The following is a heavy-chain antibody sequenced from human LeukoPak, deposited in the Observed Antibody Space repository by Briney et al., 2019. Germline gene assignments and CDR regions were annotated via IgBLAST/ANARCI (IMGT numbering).Heavy chain of an antibody. D-gene: IGHD6-19*01. Sequence: ASVKVSCKASGYTFTGYYMHWVRQDPGQGLEWMGWINPNSGGTNYAQKFQGRVTMTRDTSISTAYMELSRLSSDDTAVYYCARALIAVAARYNWFDPWGQGTLVTVSS. V-gene: IGHV1-2*02. CDR2: INPNSGGT. CDR3: ARALIAVAARYNWFDP. J-gene: IGHJ5*02. CDR1: GYTFTGYY.